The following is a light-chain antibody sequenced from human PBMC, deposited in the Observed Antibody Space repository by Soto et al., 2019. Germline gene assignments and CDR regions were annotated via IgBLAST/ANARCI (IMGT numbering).Light chain of an antibody. Sequence: QSVLTQPPSASGSPGQSVTISCTGTSSDVGGYDYVSWYQQHPGEAPKLMIYEVSKWPSGVPDRFSGSKSGNTASLTVSGLQAEDEADYYCSSYAGSNTPYVFGIGTKLTVL. V-gene: IGLV2-8*01. CDR1: SSDVGGYDY. J-gene: IGLJ1*01. CDR3: SSYAGSNTPYV. CDR2: EVS.